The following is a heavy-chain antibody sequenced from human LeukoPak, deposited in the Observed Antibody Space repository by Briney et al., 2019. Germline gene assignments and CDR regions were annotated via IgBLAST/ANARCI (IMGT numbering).Heavy chain of an antibody. CDR3: ARVSEVVAQAFDY. V-gene: IGHV1-69*13. Sequence: SVKVSCTPSGGTFSSYGISWVRQAPGQGLEWMGGIIPIFATANYAQKFQGRVSITADESTSTAYMDLSSLRSEDTAVYYCARVSEVVAQAFDYWGQGTLVTVSS. D-gene: IGHD5-12*01. CDR1: GGTFSSYG. CDR2: IIPIFATA. J-gene: IGHJ4*02.